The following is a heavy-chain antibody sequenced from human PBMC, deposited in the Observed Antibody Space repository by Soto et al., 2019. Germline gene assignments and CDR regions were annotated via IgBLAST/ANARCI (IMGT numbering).Heavy chain of an antibody. V-gene: IGHV4-59*05. J-gene: IGHJ4*02. CDR1: GFTFSSYA. D-gene: IGHD3-10*01. CDR2: IYYSGST. Sequence: GSLRLSCAASGFTFSSYAMSWVRQAPGKGLEWIGSIYYSGSTYYNPSLKSRVTISVDTSKNQFSLKLSSVTAADTAVYYCASHGSGSYSHFDYWGQGTLVTVSS. CDR3: ASHGSGSYSHFDY.